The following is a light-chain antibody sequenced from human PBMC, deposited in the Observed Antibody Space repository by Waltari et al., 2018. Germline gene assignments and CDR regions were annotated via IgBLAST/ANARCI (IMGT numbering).Light chain of an antibody. CDR1: QTVRTTY. V-gene: IGKV3-20*01. CDR2: GAS. J-gene: IGKJ4*01. CDR3: QQYDISPLT. Sequence: IVLTQSPGSRSLSPGESATLSCRASQTVRTTYLAWYQQKPGQAPTLLIYGASSRATGIPDRFSGSGSGTDFSLTISSLEPEDFAVYYCQQYDISPLTFGGGTKVEIK.